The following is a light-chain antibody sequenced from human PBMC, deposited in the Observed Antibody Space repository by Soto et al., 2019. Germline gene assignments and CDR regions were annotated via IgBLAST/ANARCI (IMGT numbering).Light chain of an antibody. CDR3: QSYDSSLSAPV. CDR2: GNS. V-gene: IGLV1-40*01. J-gene: IGLJ1*01. Sequence: QPVLTQPPSVSGAPGQRVTISCTGSSSNIGAGYDVHWYQQLPGTAPKLLIYGNSNRPSGVPDRFSGSKSGTSASLVITGLQAEDEADYYCQSYDSSLSAPVFGTGTKLTVL. CDR1: SSNIGAGYD.